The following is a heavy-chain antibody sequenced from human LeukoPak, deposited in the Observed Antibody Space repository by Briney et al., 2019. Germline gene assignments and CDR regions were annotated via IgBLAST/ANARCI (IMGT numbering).Heavy chain of an antibody. Sequence: PSETPSLTCTVSGASITSGIYYWTWIRHHPGKGLEWIGYIYSSGYTHYNPSVRSRVIMSMDKSKNQFSLSVTSVTAADTAVYYCARSRGTIYRADVFDIWGQGTVVTVSS. V-gene: IGHV4-31*03. D-gene: IGHD1/OR15-1a*01. CDR2: IYSSGYT. CDR1: GASITSGIYY. CDR3: ARSRGTIYRADVFDI. J-gene: IGHJ3*02.